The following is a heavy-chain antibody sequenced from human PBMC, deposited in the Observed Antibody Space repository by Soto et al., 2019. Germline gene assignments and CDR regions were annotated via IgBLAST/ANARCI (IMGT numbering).Heavy chain of an antibody. CDR2: IKSKAYGGTT. J-gene: IGHJ4*02. Sequence: GGSLRLSCTASGFTFGDYAMSLFRRAPGERRIWEGLIKSKAYGGTTEYDEAKKGRFTISRNDSKSISYMQMNSMKTEDKAVYYCTSLSVGYDYNWSSYRPQYYFDYWGQGTLVTVSS. V-gene: IGHV3-49*03. D-gene: IGHD3-16*02. CDR3: TSLSVGYDYNWSSYRPQYYFDY. CDR1: GFTFGDYA.